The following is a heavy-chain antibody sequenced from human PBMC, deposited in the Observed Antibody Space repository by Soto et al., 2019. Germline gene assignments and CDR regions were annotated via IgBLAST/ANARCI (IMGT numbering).Heavy chain of an antibody. CDR2: INHSGST. CDR3: ARGSHWNYVIDP. J-gene: IGHJ5*02. Sequence: SETLSLTCAVYGGSFSGYYWSWIRQPPGKGLEWIGEINHSGSTNYNPSLKSRVTISVDTSKNQFSLKLSSVTAADTAVYYCARGSHWNYVIDPWGQGTLVTVSS. CDR1: GGSFSGYY. D-gene: IGHD1-7*01. V-gene: IGHV4-34*01.